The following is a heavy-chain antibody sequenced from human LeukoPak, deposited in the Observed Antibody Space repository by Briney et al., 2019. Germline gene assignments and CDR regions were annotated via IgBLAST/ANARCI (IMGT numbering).Heavy chain of an antibody. CDR2: IYYSGST. J-gene: IGHJ4*02. CDR1: GGSISYYY. V-gene: IGHV4-59*01. CDR3: VRDSSAGPQYL. Sequence: PSDTLSLTCTVSGGSISYYYWNWIRQPPGKGLEWIGYIYYSGSTNYNPSLKSRVTISVDTSKNQFSLKVSSVTAAATAMYYCVRDSSAGPQYLWGQGTLVTVSS. D-gene: IGHD4-11*01.